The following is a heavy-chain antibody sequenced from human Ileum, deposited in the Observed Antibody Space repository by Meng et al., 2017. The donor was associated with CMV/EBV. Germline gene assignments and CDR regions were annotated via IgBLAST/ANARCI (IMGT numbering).Heavy chain of an antibody. CDR3: ARATIGCTGGSCYSLDY. CDR1: SVTSGSYY. J-gene: IGHJ4*02. CDR2: MYDTGST. V-gene: IGHV4-61*01. D-gene: IGHD2-15*01. Sequence: SVTSGSYYWSWIRQPPGKGLEWVGYMYDTGSTNSNPSLKSRVTISLDTPKKQLSLKLSSVTAADTAVYYCARATIGCTGGSCYSLDYWGQGTLVTVSS.